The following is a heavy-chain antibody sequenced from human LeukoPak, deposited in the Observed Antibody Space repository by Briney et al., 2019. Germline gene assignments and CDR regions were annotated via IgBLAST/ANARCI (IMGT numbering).Heavy chain of an antibody. V-gene: IGHV4-34*01. D-gene: IGHD3-10*01. CDR1: GGSFNDYY. CDR2: INLRGST. CDR3: ARRTYGSGSYSDYFDY. Sequence: ASETLSLTCAVYGGSFNDYYWNWIRQPPGKGLEWTGEINLRGSTTYNPSLKSRVTISLDTSKNQFSLKLSSVTAADTAVYYCARRTYGSGSYSDYFDYWGQGTLVTVSS. J-gene: IGHJ4*02.